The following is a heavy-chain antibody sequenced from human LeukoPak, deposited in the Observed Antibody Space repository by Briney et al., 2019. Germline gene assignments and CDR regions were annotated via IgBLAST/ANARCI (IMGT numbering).Heavy chain of an antibody. CDR1: GFTFSSYE. Sequence: GGSLRLSCAASGFTFSSYEMNWVRQAPGKGLEWVSYISSSGSTIYYADSVKGRFTISRDNAKNSLYLQMNSLRAEDTAVYYCARDTFRVRGVIITHAFDIWGRGTMVTVSS. J-gene: IGHJ3*02. D-gene: IGHD3-10*01. CDR3: ARDTFRVRGVIITHAFDI. V-gene: IGHV3-48*03. CDR2: ISSSGSTI.